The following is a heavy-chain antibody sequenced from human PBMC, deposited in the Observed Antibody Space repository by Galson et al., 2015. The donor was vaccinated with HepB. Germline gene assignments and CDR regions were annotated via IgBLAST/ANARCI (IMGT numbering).Heavy chain of an antibody. CDR3: ARAGVPTAIYWYFDL. V-gene: IGHV1-69*01. Sequence: VSCKACGGTVRSYAISRVRQAPGPGLEGMGGIIPIFGTANYAQKFQGRVTITADESTSTAYMELSSMRSEDTAVYYCARAGVPTAIYWYFDLWGRGTLVTVSS. J-gene: IGHJ2*01. D-gene: IGHD2-2*01. CDR2: IIPIFGTA. CDR1: GGTVRSYA.